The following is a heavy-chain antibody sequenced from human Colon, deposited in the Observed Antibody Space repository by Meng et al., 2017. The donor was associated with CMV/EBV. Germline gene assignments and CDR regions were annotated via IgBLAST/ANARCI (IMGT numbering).Heavy chain of an antibody. V-gene: IGHV3-21*04. Sequence: GESLKISCAASGFTFTQYPMNWVRQAPGKGLEWVSSISYTGSYIDYADSVKGRFTISRDNVQNLLFLQMDKLRVEDTAIYYCARDVAGCNWYRYLGVDVWGQGTTVTVSS. CDR2: ISYTGSYI. CDR1: GFTFTQYP. D-gene: IGHD1-1*01. J-gene: IGHJ6*02. CDR3: ARDVAGCNWYRYLGVDV.